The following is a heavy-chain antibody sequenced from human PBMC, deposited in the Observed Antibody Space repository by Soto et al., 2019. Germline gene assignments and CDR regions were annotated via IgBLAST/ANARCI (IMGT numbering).Heavy chain of an antibody. CDR2: MNSFSGSG. D-gene: IGHD6-19*01. CDR1: GSKFADYN. Sequence: QLQLGQPGAEVKKPGASVKASCRTSGSKFADYNMNWVRQATGRGLEWRGYMNSFSGSGGSAPQFQGRLTLTKNTSISTAYLELTNLRDDDTAVYYCARGSAFQRTGNSDFWGQGTPVTVSS. CDR3: ARGSAFQRTGNSDF. J-gene: IGHJ4*02. V-gene: IGHV1-8*01.